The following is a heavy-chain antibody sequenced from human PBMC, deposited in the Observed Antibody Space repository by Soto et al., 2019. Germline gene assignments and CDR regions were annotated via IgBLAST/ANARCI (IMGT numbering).Heavy chain of an antibody. CDR1: VGSISSYY. D-gene: IGHD2-8*01. V-gene: IGHV4-59*01. CDR2: IYYSGST. CDR3: ARIPGYCTNGVCYTKWNWFDP. Sequence: ETLSLTCAFSVGSISSYYWSWIRQPPGPGLEWIGYIYYSGSTNYNPSLKSRVTISVDTSKNQFSLKLSSVTAADTAVYYCARIPGYCTNGVCYTKWNWFDPWGQGTLVTVSS. J-gene: IGHJ5*02.